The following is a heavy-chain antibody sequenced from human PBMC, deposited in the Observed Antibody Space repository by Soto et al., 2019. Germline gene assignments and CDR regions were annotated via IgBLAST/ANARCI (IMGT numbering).Heavy chain of an antibody. J-gene: IGHJ4*02. Sequence: GESVKLLCKASGYSFIPYWIGWVRQTPGKGLEWMGTINPGDSNTRYSPSFQGQITISADKSISTAYLQWNTLKASDTAMYYCARRHRFCSGTSCYVVDYWGQGTLVTVS. CDR1: GYSFIPYW. CDR2: INPGDSNT. D-gene: IGHD2-2*01. CDR3: ARRHRFCSGTSCYVVDY. V-gene: IGHV5-51*01.